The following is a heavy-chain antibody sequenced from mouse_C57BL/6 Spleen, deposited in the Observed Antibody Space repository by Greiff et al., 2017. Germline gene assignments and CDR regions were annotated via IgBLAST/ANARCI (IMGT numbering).Heavy chain of an antibody. CDR2: IWTGGGT. D-gene: IGHD2-5*01. J-gene: IGHJ4*01. Sequence: VMLVESGPGLVAPSQSLSITCTVSGFSLTSYAISWVRQPPGKGLEWLGVIWTGGGTNYNSALNSRLSISKDNSKSQVYLKMNSLQTDDTARYYCARAYSNYNAMEYWGQGASVTVSS. CDR1: GFSLTSYA. V-gene: IGHV2-9-1*01. CDR3: ARAYSNYNAMEY.